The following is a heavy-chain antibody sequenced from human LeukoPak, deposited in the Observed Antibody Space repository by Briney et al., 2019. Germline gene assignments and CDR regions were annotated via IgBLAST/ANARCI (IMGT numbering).Heavy chain of an antibody. Sequence: SETLSLTCTVSGGSISSSSYYWGWIRQPPGKGLEWIGSIYYSGSTYYNPSLKSRVTISVDTSKNQFSLKLSSVTAADTAVYYCARQRADYFYHYMDVWGKGTTVIVSS. CDR3: ARQRADYFYHYMDV. J-gene: IGHJ6*03. V-gene: IGHV4-39*01. CDR2: IYYSGST. CDR1: GGSISSSSYY.